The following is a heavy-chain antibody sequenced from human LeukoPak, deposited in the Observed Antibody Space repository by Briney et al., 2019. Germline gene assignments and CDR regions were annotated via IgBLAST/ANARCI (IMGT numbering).Heavy chain of an antibody. Sequence: GRSLRLSCAASGFTFSSYAMHWVRQAPGKGLEWVAVISYDGSNKYYADSVKGRFTISRDNSKNTLYLQMNSLRAEDTAVYYCARDCGSYYHYYYGMDVWGQGTTVTVSS. V-gene: IGHV3-30-3*01. CDR1: GFTFSSYA. CDR2: ISYDGSNK. J-gene: IGHJ6*02. D-gene: IGHD1-26*01. CDR3: ARDCGSYYHYYYGMDV.